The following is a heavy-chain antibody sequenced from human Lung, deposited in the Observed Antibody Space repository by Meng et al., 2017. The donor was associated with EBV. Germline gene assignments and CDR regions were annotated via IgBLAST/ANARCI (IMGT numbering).Heavy chain of an antibody. J-gene: IGHJ4*02. CDR2: IWYDGSNK. CDR1: GFTFSSYG. Sequence: QVQLVESGXGVVQPGRSLRVSCAASGFTFSSYGMHWVRQAPGKGLEWVAVIWYDGSNKYYADSVKGRFTISRDNSKNTLYLQMNSLRAEDTAVYYCARETIAAAGCDYWGQGTLVTVSS. D-gene: IGHD6-13*01. CDR3: ARETIAAAGCDY. V-gene: IGHV3-33*01.